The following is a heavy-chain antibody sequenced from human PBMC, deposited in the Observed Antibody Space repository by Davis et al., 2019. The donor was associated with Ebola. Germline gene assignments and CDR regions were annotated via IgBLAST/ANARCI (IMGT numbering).Heavy chain of an antibody. V-gene: IGHV5-51*01. CDR3: ARGKGIAAAASGGDYFDY. J-gene: IGHJ4*02. CDR2: IYPRDSDT. D-gene: IGHD6-13*01. CDR1: GYSFTNHW. Sequence: GESLKISCKASGYSFTNHWIGWVRQVPGKGLEWMGIIYPRDSDTKYSPSFQGQVTISVDESINSAYLQWNSLKASDTAIYYCARGKGIAAAASGGDYFDYWGQGTPVTVSS.